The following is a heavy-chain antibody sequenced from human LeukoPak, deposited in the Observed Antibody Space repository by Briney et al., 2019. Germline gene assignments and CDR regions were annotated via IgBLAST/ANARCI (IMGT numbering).Heavy chain of an antibody. CDR3: TTFRVWGSYRYKAYYYYMDV. J-gene: IGHJ6*03. CDR2: IKSKTDGGTT. D-gene: IGHD3-16*02. Sequence: PGGSLRLSCAASGFTFSDACMSWVRQAPGKGLEWVGRIKSKTDGGTTDYAAPVKGRFTISRDDSKNTLYLQMNSLKTEDTAVYYCTTFRVWGSYRYKAYYYYMDVWGKGTTVTVSS. CDR1: GFTFSDAC. V-gene: IGHV3-15*01.